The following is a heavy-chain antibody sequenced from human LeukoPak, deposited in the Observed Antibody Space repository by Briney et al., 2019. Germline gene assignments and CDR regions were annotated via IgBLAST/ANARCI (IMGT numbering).Heavy chain of an antibody. CDR2: INPNSGGT. D-gene: IGHD2-8*01. V-gene: IGHV1-2*02. CDR1: GYTFTDYY. J-gene: IGHJ6*02. CDR3: ARGSEDIVIMVYEPPWSGMDV. Sequence: ASVKVSCKTSGYTFTDYYLHWVRQAPGQGLEWMGWINPNSGGTNYAQKFQGRVTMTNDTSINTAYLEVNRPRSDDTAVYYCARGSEDIVIMVYEPPWSGMDVWGQGTTVTVSS.